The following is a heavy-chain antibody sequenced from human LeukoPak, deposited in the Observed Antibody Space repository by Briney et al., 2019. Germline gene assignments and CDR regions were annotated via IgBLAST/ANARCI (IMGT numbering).Heavy chain of an antibody. CDR1: GFTFSSYE. V-gene: IGHV3-48*03. CDR3: AELGITMIGGV. J-gene: IGHJ6*04. Sequence: GGSLRLSCAASGFTFSSYEMNWVRQAPGKGLEWVSYISSSGSTIYYADSVKGRFTISRDNAKNSLYLQMNSRRAEDTAVYCCAELGITMIGGVWGKGTTVTISS. CDR2: ISSSGSTI. D-gene: IGHD3-10*02.